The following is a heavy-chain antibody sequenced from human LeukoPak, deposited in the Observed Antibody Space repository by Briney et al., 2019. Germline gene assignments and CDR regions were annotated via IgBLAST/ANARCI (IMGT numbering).Heavy chain of an antibody. CDR2: IIPIFGTA. CDR3: ARGDSYGKEIDY. V-gene: IGHV1-69*13. CDR1: GGTFSSYA. D-gene: IGHD5-18*01. Sequence: SVKVSCKASGGTFSSYAISWVRQAPGQGLEWMGGIIPIFGTANYAQKFQGRVTITADESTSTAYMELSSLRSEDTAVYYCARGDSYGKEIDYWGQGTLDTVSS. J-gene: IGHJ4*02.